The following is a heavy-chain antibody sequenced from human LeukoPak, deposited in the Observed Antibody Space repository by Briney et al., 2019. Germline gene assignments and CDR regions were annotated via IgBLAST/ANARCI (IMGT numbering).Heavy chain of an antibody. D-gene: IGHD3-9*01. J-gene: IGHJ4*02. CDR1: GYTFTKYA. Sequence: GASVKVSCKTSGYTFTKYAMNWVRQAPGQGLEWMGWISAYNGNTNYAQKLQGRVTMTTDTSTSTAYMELRSLRSDDTAVYYCARVEAKTYYDILTGYWGGFDYWGQGTLVTVSS. CDR3: ARVEAKTYYDILTGYWGGFDY. CDR2: ISAYNGNT. V-gene: IGHV1-18*01.